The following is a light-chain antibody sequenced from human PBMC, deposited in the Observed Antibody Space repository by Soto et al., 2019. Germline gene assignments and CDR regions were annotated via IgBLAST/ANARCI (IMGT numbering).Light chain of an antibody. V-gene: IGKV1-27*01. CDR3: QKYNSAPRT. J-gene: IGKJ1*01. Sequence: DIQMTQSPSSLSASVGDRVTNTCRASQGISNYLAWYQQKPGKVPKLLIYAASTLQSGVPSRFSGSGSGTDFTPTISSLQPEEVATYYCQKYNSAPRTFGQGTKVEIK. CDR2: AAS. CDR1: QGISNY.